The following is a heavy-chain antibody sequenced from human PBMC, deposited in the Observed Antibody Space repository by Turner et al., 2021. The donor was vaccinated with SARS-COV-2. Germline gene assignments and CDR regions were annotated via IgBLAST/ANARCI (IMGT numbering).Heavy chain of an antibody. V-gene: IGHV3-30*18. D-gene: IGHD4-4*01. CDR1: GFTFSSYG. J-gene: IGHJ4*02. Sequence: QVQLVESGGGVVQPGRSLRLSWAASGFTFSSYGMHWVRQAPGKGLEWVAVISYDGSNKYYADSVKGRFTISRDNSKNTLYLQMNSLRAEDTAVYYCAKQLGLYSNPMYYFDYWGQGTLVTVSS. CDR3: AKQLGLYSNPMYYFDY. CDR2: ISYDGSNK.